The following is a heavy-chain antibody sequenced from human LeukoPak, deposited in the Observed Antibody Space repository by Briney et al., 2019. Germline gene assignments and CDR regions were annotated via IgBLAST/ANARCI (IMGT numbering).Heavy chain of an antibody. CDR1: GGSFSGYY. CDR3: ARGDYMTMVREAPRYYYGMDV. J-gene: IGHJ6*02. CDR2: INHSGST. Sequence: SETLSLTCAVYGGSFSGYYWSWIRQPPGKGLEWIGEINHSGSTNYNPSLKSRVTISVDTSKNQFSLKLSSVTAADTAVYYCARGDYMTMVREAPRYYYGMDVWGQGTTVTVSS. V-gene: IGHV4-34*01. D-gene: IGHD3-10*01.